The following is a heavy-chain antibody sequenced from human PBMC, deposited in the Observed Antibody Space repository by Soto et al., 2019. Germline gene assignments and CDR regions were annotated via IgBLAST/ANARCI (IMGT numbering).Heavy chain of an antibody. D-gene: IGHD3-10*01. CDR2: IYHSGST. J-gene: IGHJ4*02. Sequence: SETLSLTCTVSGYSISSGYYWGWIRQPPGKGLEWIGSIYHSGSTYYNPSLKSRVTISVDTSKNQFSRKLSSVTAADSAVYYCARDSSYYGSGSYSPPDYWGQGTLVTVSS. V-gene: IGHV4-38-2*02. CDR3: ARDSSYYGSGSYSPPDY. CDR1: GYSISSGYY.